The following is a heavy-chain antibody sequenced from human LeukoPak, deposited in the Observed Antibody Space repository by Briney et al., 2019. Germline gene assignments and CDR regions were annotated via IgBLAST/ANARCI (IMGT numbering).Heavy chain of an antibody. V-gene: IGHV1-46*01. Sequence: ASVKVSFKASGYTFSIYYVHWVRQAPGQGLEWMGMIIPSDGFTSYAQKFQGRVTMTRDMSRSTVYMELSSLRSDDTAVYYCARRHHWNDYWFDPWGQGTLVTVSS. CDR1: GYTFSIYY. CDR3: ARRHHWNDYWFDP. D-gene: IGHD1-1*01. J-gene: IGHJ5*02. CDR2: IIPSDGFT.